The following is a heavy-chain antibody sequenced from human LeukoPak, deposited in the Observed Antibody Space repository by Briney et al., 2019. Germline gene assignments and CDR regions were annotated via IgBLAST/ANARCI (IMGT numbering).Heavy chain of an antibody. Sequence: GGSLRLSCAASGFTVSSDYMTWARQAPVKGLEWVSVIHTDGITHYADSVKGRFTISRDKSTNTLYLQMDSLRAEDTAVYYCARHDYAEYWGQGTLVTVSS. V-gene: IGHV3-53*01. CDR1: GFTVSSDY. J-gene: IGHJ4*02. CDR3: ARHDYAEY. CDR2: IHTDGIT.